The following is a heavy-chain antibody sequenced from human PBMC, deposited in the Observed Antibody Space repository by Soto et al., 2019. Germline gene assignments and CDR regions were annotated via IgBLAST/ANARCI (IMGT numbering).Heavy chain of an antibody. V-gene: IGHV3-7*01. CDR2: IKQDGSEN. CDR1: GSHFNDYL. J-gene: IGHJ4*02. CDR3: ARDRYNFWSGYYTDYYFDY. Sequence: PGGSLRLSCVASGSHFNDYLMTWVRQTPGKGLEWVATIKQDGSENNYVDSVKGRFTISRDNAKNSLFLQMNSLRAEDSAVYYCARDRYNFWSGYYTDYYFDYWGQGTLVTVSS. D-gene: IGHD3-3*01.